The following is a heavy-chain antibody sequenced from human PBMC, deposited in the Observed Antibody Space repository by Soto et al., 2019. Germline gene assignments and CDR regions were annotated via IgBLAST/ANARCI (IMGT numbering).Heavy chain of an antibody. J-gene: IGHJ6*02. D-gene: IGHD6-19*01. CDR3: VKDGSSGWPYYYGLDV. CDR2: ISYDGRNK. Sequence: PGGSLRLSCAASGFTFSSYGMHWVRQAPGKGLEWVAVISYDGRNKYYADSVKGRFTISRDNSKNTLYLQMSSLRADDTAVYYCVKDGSSGWPYYYGLDVWGQGTTVTV. CDR1: GFTFSSYG. V-gene: IGHV3-30*18.